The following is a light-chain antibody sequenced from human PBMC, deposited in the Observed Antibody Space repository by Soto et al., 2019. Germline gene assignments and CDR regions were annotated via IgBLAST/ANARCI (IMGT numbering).Light chain of an antibody. V-gene: IGKV1-5*03. CDR2: KAS. J-gene: IGKJ3*01. CDR3: QQYNSPFT. CDR1: QSISSW. Sequence: DIPMTQSPSTLSASVGDSVTITCRASQSISSWLAWYQQKPGKAPKLLIYKASSLESGVPSRFSGSGSGTEFTLTISSLQPDDFATYYCQQYNSPFTFGPGTKVDMK.